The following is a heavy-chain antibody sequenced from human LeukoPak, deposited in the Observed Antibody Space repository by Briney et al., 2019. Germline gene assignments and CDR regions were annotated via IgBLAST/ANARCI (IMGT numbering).Heavy chain of an antibody. D-gene: IGHD2-8*01. Sequence: ASVKVSCKASGYTFTGYYMHWVRQAPGQGLERMGWINPNSGGTNYAQKFQGRVTMTRDTSISTAYMELSRLRSDDTAVYYCAREAVLMVYAAYYFDYWGQGTLVTVSS. J-gene: IGHJ4*02. CDR2: INPNSGGT. V-gene: IGHV1-2*02. CDR3: AREAVLMVYAAYYFDY. CDR1: GYTFTGYY.